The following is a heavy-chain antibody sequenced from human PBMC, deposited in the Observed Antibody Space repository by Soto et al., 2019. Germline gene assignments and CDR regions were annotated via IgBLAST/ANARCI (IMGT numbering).Heavy chain of an antibody. CDR2: IYYSGST. Sequence: PSETLSLTCTVSGGSISNGCHYWSWIRQHPGKGLESIGYIYYSGSTSYNPSLKSRVTISVDTSKNQFSLNLSSVTAADSAVYYCARDQAYDYTSPGDYYYYGMDVWGQGTTVTVSS. J-gene: IGHJ6*01. CDR1: GGSISNGCHY. CDR3: ARDQAYDYTSPGDYYYYGMDV. V-gene: IGHV4-31*03. D-gene: IGHD4-4*01.